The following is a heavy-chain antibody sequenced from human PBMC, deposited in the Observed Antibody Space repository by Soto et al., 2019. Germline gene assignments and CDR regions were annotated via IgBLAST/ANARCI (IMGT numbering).Heavy chain of an antibody. D-gene: IGHD3-22*01. CDR3: ASLYDSSGYYRYYFDY. V-gene: IGHV4-39*01. Sequence: SETLSLTCTVSGGSISSSSYFWGWIRQPPGKGLEWIGSMYYSGGTYYNPSLKSRVTISVDTSKNQFSLKLSSVTAADTAVYYCASLYDSSGYYRYYFDYWGQGTLVTVSS. J-gene: IGHJ4*02. CDR2: MYYSGGT. CDR1: GGSISSSSYF.